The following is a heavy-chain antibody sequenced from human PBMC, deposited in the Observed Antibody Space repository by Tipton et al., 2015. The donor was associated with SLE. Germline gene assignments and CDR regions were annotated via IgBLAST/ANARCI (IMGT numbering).Heavy chain of an antibody. CDR1: GGSFSGYY. V-gene: IGHV4-34*01. Sequence: TLSLPCAVYGGSFSGYYWTWIRQPPGKGLEWIGEINHSGSTNYNPSLKSRVTISVDTSKKEFSLNLTSVTAADTAVYYCARGWAVAGPLAFDYWGQGILVTVSS. D-gene: IGHD6-19*01. CDR2: INHSGST. J-gene: IGHJ4*02. CDR3: ARGWAVAGPLAFDY.